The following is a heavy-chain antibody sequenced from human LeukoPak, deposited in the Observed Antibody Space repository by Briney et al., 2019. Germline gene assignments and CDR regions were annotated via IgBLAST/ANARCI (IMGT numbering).Heavy chain of an antibody. Sequence: GGSLRLSCAASGFTFSIYTMNWVRQAPQKGLEWVSSISSTSSYIYYADSVKGRFTISRDNAQNSLYLQMNSLRAEDTAVYYCERALESTRAYYDGNSADYWGQGTLVTVSS. CDR3: ERALESTRAYYDGNSADY. CDR1: GFTFSIYT. D-gene: IGHD4-23*01. V-gene: IGHV3-21*01. CDR2: ISSTSSYI. J-gene: IGHJ4*02.